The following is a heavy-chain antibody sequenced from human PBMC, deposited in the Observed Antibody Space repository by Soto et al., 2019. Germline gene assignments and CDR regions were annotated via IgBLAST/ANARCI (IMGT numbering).Heavy chain of an antibody. CDR2: ISWKDDK. D-gene: IGHD1-26*01. CDR1: GFSLTTSGAG. Sequence: QITLKESGPTLVKPTQTLTLTCIYSGFSLTTSGAGMGWIRQPPGQALRWPALISWKDDKRYNPGLARRLTFTEETSKTQVILPLTHVHSVDTATYFCAHGCGGNYYRRYFDSWGQGALVCVAA. J-gene: IGHJ4*02. V-gene: IGHV2-5*01. CDR3: AHGCGGNYYRRYFDS.